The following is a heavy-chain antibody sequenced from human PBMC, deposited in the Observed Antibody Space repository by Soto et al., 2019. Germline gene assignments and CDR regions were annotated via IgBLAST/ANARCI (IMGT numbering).Heavy chain of an antibody. D-gene: IGHD2-21*02. CDR3: ARLGLVVVTAIPTYYGMDV. CDR2: IYPGDSDT. J-gene: IGHJ6*02. Sequence: GESLKISCKGSGYSFTSYWIGWVRQMPGKGLEWMGIIYPGDSDTRYSPSFQGQVTISADKSISTAYLQWSSLKASDTAMYYCARLGLVVVTAIPTYYGMDVWGQGTTVTVSS. CDR1: GYSFTSYW. V-gene: IGHV5-51*01.